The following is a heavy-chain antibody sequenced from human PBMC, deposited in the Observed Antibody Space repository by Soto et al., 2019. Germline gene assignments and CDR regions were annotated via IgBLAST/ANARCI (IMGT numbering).Heavy chain of an antibody. CDR2: IYHSGST. CDR3: ARGALAGRYEY. D-gene: IGHD6-25*01. CDR1: GGSITRGGYS. Sequence: SETLSLTCAVSGGSITRGGYSWSWIRQPPGKGLEWIGYIYHSGSTYYNPSLKSRVTISVDRSKNQFSLKLSSVTAADTAVYYCARGALAGRYEYWGQGTQVTVSS. J-gene: IGHJ4*02. V-gene: IGHV4-30-2*01.